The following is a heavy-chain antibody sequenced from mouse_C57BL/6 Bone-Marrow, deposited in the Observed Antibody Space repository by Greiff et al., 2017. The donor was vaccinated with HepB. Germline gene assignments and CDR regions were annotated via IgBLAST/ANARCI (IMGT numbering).Heavy chain of an antibody. CDR2: ISSGGDYI. CDR1: GFTFSSYA. D-gene: IGHD1-1*01. Sequence: EVKLVESGEGLVKPGGSLKLSCAASGFTFSSYAMSWVRQTPEKRLEWVAYISSGGDYIYYADTVKGRFTISRDNARNTLYLQMSSLKSEDTAMDYCTRGRPYYYGSSWYFDVWGTGTTVTVSS. J-gene: IGHJ1*03. V-gene: IGHV5-9-1*02. CDR3: TRGRPYYYGSSWYFDV.